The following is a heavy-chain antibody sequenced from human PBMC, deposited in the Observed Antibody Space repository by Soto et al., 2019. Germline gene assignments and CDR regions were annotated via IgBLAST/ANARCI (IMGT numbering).Heavy chain of an antibody. CDR2: IFWDNDK. V-gene: IGHV2-5*02. Sequence: ITLKESGPTLVKPTQTLTLTCTFSGFSLRTSGVGVGWIRQPPGKALEWLALIFWDNDKRYSPSLKSRLTITRDTSKNQVILTVSNLDPVDTGTYYCAYRSGWSLFDYWGQGTLVTVSS. CDR1: GFSLRTSGVG. D-gene: IGHD6-19*01. J-gene: IGHJ4*02. CDR3: AYRSGWSLFDY.